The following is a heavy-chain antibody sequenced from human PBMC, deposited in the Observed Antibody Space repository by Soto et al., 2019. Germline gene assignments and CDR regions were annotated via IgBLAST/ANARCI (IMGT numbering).Heavy chain of an antibody. D-gene: IGHD3-10*01. CDR1: GFTFSSYG. J-gene: IGHJ4*02. Sequence: GGSLRLSCAASGFTFSSYGMNWVRQAPGKGLEWVSSISSSSTYIHYGDSVKGRFTISRENAKNSLNLQMNSLRAEDTAVYFCARDTNYYASGSGVDYWGQGILVTVSS. CDR2: ISSSSTYI. CDR3: ARDTNYYASGSGVDY. V-gene: IGHV3-21*01.